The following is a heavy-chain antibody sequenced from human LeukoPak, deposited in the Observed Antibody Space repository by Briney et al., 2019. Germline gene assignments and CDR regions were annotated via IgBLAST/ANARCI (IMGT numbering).Heavy chain of an antibody. CDR3: AKESSAHFDFEY. V-gene: IGHV4-31*03. CDR2: IYYSGST. CDR1: GGSISSGGYY. J-gene: IGHJ4*02. D-gene: IGHD3-22*01. Sequence: SQTLSLTCTVSGGSISSGGYYWSWIRQHPGKGLEWIGYIYYSGSTYYNPSLKSRVTISVDTSKNQFSLKLSSVTAADTAVYYCAKESSAHFDFEYWGQGTLVTVSS.